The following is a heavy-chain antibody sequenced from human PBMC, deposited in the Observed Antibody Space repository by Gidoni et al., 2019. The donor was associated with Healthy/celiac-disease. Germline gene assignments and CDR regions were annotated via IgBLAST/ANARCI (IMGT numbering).Heavy chain of an antibody. CDR1: GYSFTSYW. Sequence: EVQLVQSGAEVKKPGESLRISCKGSGYSFTSYWISWVRQMPGKGLEWMGRIDPSDSYTNDSPSFQGHVTISADKSISTAYLQWSSLKASDTAMYYCARGTQAIFGRDNPEGWFDPWGQGNLVTVSS. V-gene: IGHV5-10-1*03. CDR2: IDPSDSYT. CDR3: ARGTQAIFGRDNPEGWFDP. J-gene: IGHJ5*02. D-gene: IGHD3-3*01.